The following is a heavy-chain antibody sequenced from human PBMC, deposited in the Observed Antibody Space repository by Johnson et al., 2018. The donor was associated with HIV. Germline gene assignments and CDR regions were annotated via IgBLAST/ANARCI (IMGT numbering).Heavy chain of an antibody. CDR1: GFTVSSNY. J-gene: IGHJ3*01. CDR2: ISSSGSTI. D-gene: IGHD1-26*01. CDR3: TRGSFTDDSFDV. Sequence: QVQLVESGGGLIQPGGSLRLSCAASGFTVSSNYMSWIRQAPGKGLEWVSYISSSGSTIYYADSVKGRFTISRDTSKNMLYLQMNSLSTEDTAVYYCTRGSFTDDSFDVWGLGTMVTVSS. V-gene: IGHV3-11*04.